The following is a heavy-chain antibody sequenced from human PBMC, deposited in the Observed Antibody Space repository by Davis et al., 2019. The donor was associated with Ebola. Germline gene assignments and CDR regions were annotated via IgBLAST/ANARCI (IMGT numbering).Heavy chain of an antibody. CDR3: ARDRSYYYEGAFDI. D-gene: IGHD3-22*01. CDR1: GGSISSGSYY. Sequence: PSETLSLTCSVSGGSISSGSYYWTWIRQPAGKGLEWIGRIYTSGSTDYNPSLKSRVTMSVDTSKKQLSLKLTSVTAADTAVYYCARDRSYYYEGAFDIWGQGTKVTVSS. V-gene: IGHV4-61*02. CDR2: IYTSGST. J-gene: IGHJ3*02.